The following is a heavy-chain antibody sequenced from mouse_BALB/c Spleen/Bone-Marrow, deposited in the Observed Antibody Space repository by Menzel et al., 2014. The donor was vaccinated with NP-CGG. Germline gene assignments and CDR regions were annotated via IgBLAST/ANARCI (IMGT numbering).Heavy chain of an antibody. CDR1: GYTFTSYW. V-gene: IGHV1S81*02. J-gene: IGHJ2*01. CDR2: INPSNGRT. D-gene: IGHD2-1*01. CDR3: ARCYYGNYFDY. Sequence: VQLVESGAELVKPGASVKLSCKASGYTFTSYWMHWVKQRPGQGLEWIGEINPSNGRTNYNEKFKSKATLTVDKSSSTAYMQLSSLTSVDSAVYYCARCYYGNYFDYWGQGTTLTVSS.